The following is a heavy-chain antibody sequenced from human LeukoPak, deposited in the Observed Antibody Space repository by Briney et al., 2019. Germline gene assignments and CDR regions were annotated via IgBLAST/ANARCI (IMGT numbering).Heavy chain of an antibody. CDR1: GFTFSSYG. D-gene: IGHD6-13*01. J-gene: IGHJ6*03. CDR2: IRYDGSNK. Sequence: GGSLRLSCAASGFTFSSYGMHWVRQAPGKGLEWVAFIRYDGSNKYYADSVKGRFTVSRDNAKNSLYLQMNSLRAEDAAAYYCARKAAGWGYYYYYMDVWGKGTTVTVSS. CDR3: ARKAAGWGYYYYYMDV. V-gene: IGHV3-30*02.